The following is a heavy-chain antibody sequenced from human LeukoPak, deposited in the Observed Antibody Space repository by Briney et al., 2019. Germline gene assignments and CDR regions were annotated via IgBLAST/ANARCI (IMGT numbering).Heavy chain of an antibody. CDR1: GFTFTTFW. D-gene: IGHD1-14*01. CDR2: INQDGSEI. CDR3: ARGEPDY. Sequence: QTGGSLRLSCAASGFTFTTFWMSWVRQAPGKGLEWVANINQDGSEIKYVDSVKGRFTISRDNSKNTLYLQMNSLRAEDTAVYYCARGEPDYWGQGTLVTVSS. J-gene: IGHJ4*02. V-gene: IGHV3-7*03.